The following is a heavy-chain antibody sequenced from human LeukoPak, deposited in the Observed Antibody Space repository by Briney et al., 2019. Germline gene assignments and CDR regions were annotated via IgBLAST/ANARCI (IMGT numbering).Heavy chain of an antibody. CDR1: GFTFSSYA. Sequence: PGGSLRLSCAASGFTFSSYAMNWVRQAPGKGLEWVSGISSSGGSTYYADSVKGRFTISRDNSKNTLYLQMNSLRAEDTAVYYCAKETSSSFDYWGQGTLVTVSS. V-gene: IGHV3-23*01. CDR2: ISSSGGST. CDR3: AKETSSSFDY. D-gene: IGHD6-6*01. J-gene: IGHJ4*02.